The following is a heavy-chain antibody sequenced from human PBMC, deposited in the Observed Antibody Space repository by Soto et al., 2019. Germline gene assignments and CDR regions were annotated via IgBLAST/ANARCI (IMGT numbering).Heavy chain of an antibody. CDR2: MNPNSGNT. Sequence: GASETVSCKASGYSFTRYDINWVRQATGHGLEWMGWMNPNSGNTGYAQKFQGRVTMTRNTSISTAYMELSSLRSEDTAVYYCARGFRTYYYGSGYYYGMDVWGQGTTVTVSS. J-gene: IGHJ6*02. CDR1: GYSFTRYD. V-gene: IGHV1-8*01. CDR3: ARGFRTYYYGSGYYYGMDV. D-gene: IGHD3-10*01.